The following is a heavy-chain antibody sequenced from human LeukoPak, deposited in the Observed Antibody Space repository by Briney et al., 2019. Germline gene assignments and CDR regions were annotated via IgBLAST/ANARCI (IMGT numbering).Heavy chain of an antibody. V-gene: IGHV3-23*01. CDR1: GFTFSSYA. CDR2: ISGSGGST. D-gene: IGHD2-2*01. CDR3: AKDPYIVVVPAARGDWFDR. Sequence: GGSLRLSCAASGFTFSSYAMSWVRQAPGKGLEWVSAISGSGGSTYCADSVKGRFTISRDNSKNTLYLQMNSLRAEDTAVYYCAKDPYIVVVPAARGDWFDRWGQGTLVTVSS. J-gene: IGHJ5*02.